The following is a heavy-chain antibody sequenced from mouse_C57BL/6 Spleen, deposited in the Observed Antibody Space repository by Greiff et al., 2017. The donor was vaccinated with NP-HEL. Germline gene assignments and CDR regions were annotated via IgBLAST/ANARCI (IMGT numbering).Heavy chain of an antibody. CDR3: APYYSNYHYYAMDY. CDR2: IYPRDGST. Sequence: QVQLQQSGPELVKPGASVKLSCKASGYTFTSYDINWVKQRPGQGLEWIGWIYPRDGSTKYNEKFKGKATLTVDTSSSTAYMELHSLTSEDSAVYFCAPYYSNYHYYAMDYWGQGTSVTVSS. D-gene: IGHD2-5*01. V-gene: IGHV1-85*01. CDR1: GYTFTSYD. J-gene: IGHJ4*01.